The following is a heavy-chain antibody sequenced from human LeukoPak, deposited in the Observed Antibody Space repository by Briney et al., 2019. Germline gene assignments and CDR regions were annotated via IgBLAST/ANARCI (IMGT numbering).Heavy chain of an antibody. V-gene: IGHV4-31*03. D-gene: IGHD3-10*01. J-gene: IGHJ4*02. CDR2: IYYRGGT. CDR1: GGSINSGGYY. Sequence: SETLSLTCTVSGGSINSGGYYWSWIRQHPGKGLEWIGYIYYRGGTHYNPSLRSRVTMSVDTSENQFSLKLSSVTAADTAVYYCASGGSGSYYKSPWYWGQGTLVTVSS. CDR3: ASGGSGSYYKSPWY.